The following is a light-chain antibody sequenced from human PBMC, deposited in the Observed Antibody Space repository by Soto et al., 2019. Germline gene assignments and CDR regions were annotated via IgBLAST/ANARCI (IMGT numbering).Light chain of an antibody. J-gene: IGKJ1*01. CDR2: DAS. V-gene: IGKV1-5*01. Sequence: DIQLTQTPSTLSASVGDEVTITCRASQTISRWLAWYQQKPGRAPKLLIYDASTLESGVPSRFSGSGSETEFTLTISRLEPEDFAVYYCQQYGSSPLWTFGQGTRWIS. CDR3: QQYGSSPLWT. CDR1: QTISRW.